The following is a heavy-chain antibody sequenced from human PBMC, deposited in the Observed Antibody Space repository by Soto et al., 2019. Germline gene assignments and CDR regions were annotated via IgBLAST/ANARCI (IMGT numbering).Heavy chain of an antibody. D-gene: IGHD3-22*01. CDR1: GYTFTSYA. J-gene: IGHJ4*02. CDR3: ASTMIVVVPTQGKNY. CDR2: INAGNGNT. Sequence: ASVKVSYKASGYTFTSYAMHWVRQAPGQRLEWMGWINAGNGNTKYSQKFQGRVTITRDTSASTAYTELSSLRSEDTAVYYCASTMIVVVPTQGKNYWGQGTLVTVSS. V-gene: IGHV1-3*01.